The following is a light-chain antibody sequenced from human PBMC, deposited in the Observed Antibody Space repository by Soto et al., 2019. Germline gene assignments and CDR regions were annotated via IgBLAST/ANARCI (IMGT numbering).Light chain of an antibody. V-gene: IGKV1-9*01. CDR2: GAS. CDR3: QQLTTFRFT. CDR1: QGINTF. Sequence: IQLTQSPSSLSASVGDRVTITCRASQGINTFLAWYPQKPGKASQLLIYGASTLQSGVQSRFSGNRSGTDLTLTNSSLQHEDFATYYCQQLTTFRFTFGQGLRLDIK. J-gene: IGKJ2*01.